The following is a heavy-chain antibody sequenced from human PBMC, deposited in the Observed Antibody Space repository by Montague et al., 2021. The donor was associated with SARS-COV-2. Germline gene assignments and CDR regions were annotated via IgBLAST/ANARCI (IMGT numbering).Heavy chain of an antibody. Sequence: SETLSLTCAVSGGSISSSHWWNWVRQPPGKGLEWIGEIFHSGSTNYNPSLKSQVTISVDKSKNHFSLKLTSVTAADTAVYYCARDQLYSTSQPRCFDYWGQGTLVTVSS. J-gene: IGHJ4*02. CDR1: GGSISSSHW. D-gene: IGHD6-13*01. CDR2: IFHSGST. CDR3: ARDQLYSTSQPRCFDY. V-gene: IGHV4-4*02.